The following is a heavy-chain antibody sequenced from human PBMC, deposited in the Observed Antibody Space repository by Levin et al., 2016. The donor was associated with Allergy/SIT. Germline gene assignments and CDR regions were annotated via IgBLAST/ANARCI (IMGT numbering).Heavy chain of an antibody. CDR2: IYISGST. D-gene: IGHD3-22*01. V-gene: IGHV4-61*02. Sequence: SETLSLTCTVSGGSISSGRYYWSWIRQPAGKGLEWIGRIYISGSTNYNPSLKSRVTISVDMSKNQFSLKLTSVTAADTAVYYCARDSSNYFETSGFDYWGQGTLVTVSS. J-gene: IGHJ4*02. CDR3: ARDSSNYFETSGFDY. CDR1: GGSISSGRYY.